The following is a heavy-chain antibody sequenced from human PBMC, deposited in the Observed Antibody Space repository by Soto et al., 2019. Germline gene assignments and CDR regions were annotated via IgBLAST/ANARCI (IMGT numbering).Heavy chain of an antibody. CDR1: GYTFTSYD. Sequence: QVQLVQSGAEVKKPGASVKVSCKAAGYTFTSYDINWMRQATGQGFEWMGWMNPNSGNTGYAQKFQGRVTMTRDTYISTAFMELSDLRSEDTAVYYCARGPRNWGVDYWGQGTLVTVSS. CDR3: ARGPRNWGVDY. V-gene: IGHV1-8*01. D-gene: IGHD7-27*01. CDR2: MNPNSGNT. J-gene: IGHJ4*02.